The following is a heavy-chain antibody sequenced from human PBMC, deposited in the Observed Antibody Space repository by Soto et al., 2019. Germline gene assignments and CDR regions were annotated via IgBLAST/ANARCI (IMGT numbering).Heavy chain of an antibody. CDR3: AAEGLGISGCSSTSCYYYYGMDV. D-gene: IGHD2-2*01. V-gene: IGHV1-58*01. J-gene: IGHJ6*02. Sequence: GASVKVSCKASGFTFTSSAVQWVRQARGQRLEWIGWIVVGSGNTNYAQKFQERVTITRDMSASTAYMELSSLRSEDTAVYYCAAEGLGISGCSSTSCYYYYGMDVWGQGTTVTVSS. CDR1: GFTFTSSA. CDR2: IVVGSGNT.